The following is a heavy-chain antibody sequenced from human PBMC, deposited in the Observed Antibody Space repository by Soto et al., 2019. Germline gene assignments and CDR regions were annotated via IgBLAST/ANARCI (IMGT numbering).Heavy chain of an antibody. D-gene: IGHD3-9*01. V-gene: IGHV1-69*04. CDR2: IIPILGIA. J-gene: IGHJ5*02. Sequence: SVKVSCKASGGTFSSYTISWVRQAPGQGLEWMGRIIPILGIANYAQKFQGRVTITADKSTSTAYMELSSLRSEDTAVYYCARDLTERYFDWLNWFDPWGQGTLVTVSS. CDR1: GGTFSSYT. CDR3: ARDLTERYFDWLNWFDP.